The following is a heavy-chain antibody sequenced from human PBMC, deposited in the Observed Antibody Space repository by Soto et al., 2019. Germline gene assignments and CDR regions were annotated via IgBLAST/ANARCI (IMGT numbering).Heavy chain of an antibody. CDR2: IYYSGST. CDR1: GCSISSGGYY. D-gene: IGHD2-15*01. Sequence: PSEILSLTCTVSGCSISSGGYYWSWIRQHPGKGLEWIGYIYYSGSTYYNPSLKSRVTISVDTSKNQFSLKLSSVTAADTAVYYCARTLGYCSGGSCFKYNWFDPWGQGTLVTVSS. V-gene: IGHV4-31*02. J-gene: IGHJ5*02. CDR3: ARTLGYCSGGSCFKYNWFDP.